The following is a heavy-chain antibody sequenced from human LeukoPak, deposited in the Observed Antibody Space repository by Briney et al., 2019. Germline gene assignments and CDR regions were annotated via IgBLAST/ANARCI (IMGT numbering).Heavy chain of an antibody. Sequence: GASVKVSCKASGGTFSSYAISWVRQAPGQGLEWMGRIITILGIANYAQKFQGRVTITADKSTSTAYMELSSLRSEDTAVYYCARALRGMDVWGQGTTVTVSS. CDR2: IITILGIA. V-gene: IGHV1-69*04. CDR3: ARALRGMDV. CDR1: GGTFSSYA. J-gene: IGHJ6*02.